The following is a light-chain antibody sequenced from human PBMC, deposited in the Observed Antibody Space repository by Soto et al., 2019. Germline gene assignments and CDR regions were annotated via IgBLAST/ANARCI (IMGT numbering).Light chain of an antibody. Sequence: EIVLTQSPGTLSLSPGERSTLSFRASQSVSSSYLAWYQQKPGQAPRLLIYGASSRATGIPDRFSGSGYGTEFTLTISSLQPDDFATYYRQQYNSYSFGQGTKVDIK. CDR1: QSVSSSY. CDR2: GAS. J-gene: IGKJ1*01. V-gene: IGKV3-20*01. CDR3: QQYNSYS.